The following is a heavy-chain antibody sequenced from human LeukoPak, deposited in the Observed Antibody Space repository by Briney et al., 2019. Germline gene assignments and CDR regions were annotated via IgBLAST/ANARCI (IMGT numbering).Heavy chain of an antibody. V-gene: IGHV3-23*01. Sequence: RRSLRLSCAPSGFTFSNYAMSWVRQAPGNALEWVSAITGGGGSTYSAGSVKGRFTISRDNSKNTLYLQMSSVRAEHTALYYCAKGSANPRPYYFHHWPQGPLVTVSS. CDR2: ITGGGGST. CDR3: AKGSANPRPYYFHH. D-gene: IGHD2-15*01. J-gene: IGHJ4*02. CDR1: GFTFSNYA.